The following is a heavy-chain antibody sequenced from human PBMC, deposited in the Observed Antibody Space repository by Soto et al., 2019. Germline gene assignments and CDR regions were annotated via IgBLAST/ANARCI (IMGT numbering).Heavy chain of an antibody. J-gene: IGHJ4*02. V-gene: IGHV3-15*07. CDR2: IKTTTDGGTT. Sequence: EAQLVESGGGLVKPGGSLRLSCAASGFSFTNSWMNWVRQAPGKGLEWVGRIKTTTDGGTTDYAAPVKGRFTISRDDSKTTLYLHMNSLKTEDTAVYYCATTNSCGLYWGQGTLVTVSS. CDR3: ATTNSCGLY. CDR1: GFSFTNSW. D-gene: IGHD6-19*01.